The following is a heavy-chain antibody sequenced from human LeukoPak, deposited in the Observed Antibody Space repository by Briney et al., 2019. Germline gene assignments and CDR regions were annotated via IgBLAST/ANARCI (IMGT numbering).Heavy chain of an antibody. CDR1: GGSFSGYY. Sequence: PSETLSLTCAVYGGSFSGYYWSWIRQPPGKGLEWIGQINHSGSTNYNPSLKSRVTISVDTSKNQFSLKLSSVTAADTAVYYCAAHYGSGGYSVYDYWGQGTLVTVSS. V-gene: IGHV4-34*01. D-gene: IGHD3-10*01. J-gene: IGHJ4*02. CDR2: INHSGST. CDR3: AAHYGSGGYSVYDY.